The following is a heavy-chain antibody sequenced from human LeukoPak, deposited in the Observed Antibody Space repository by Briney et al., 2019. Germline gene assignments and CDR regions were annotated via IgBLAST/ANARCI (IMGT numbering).Heavy chain of an antibody. Sequence: PGGSLRLPCAASGFTFSDYYMSWIRQAPGKGLEWVSYISSRGSTIYYADSVKGRFTISRDNAKNSLYLQMNSLRAEDTAVYYCARSRGKLQWPYYYYGMDVWGQGTTVTVSS. V-gene: IGHV3-11*01. CDR1: GFTFSDYY. CDR2: ISSRGSTI. D-gene: IGHD5-24*01. CDR3: ARSRGKLQWPYYYYGMDV. J-gene: IGHJ6*02.